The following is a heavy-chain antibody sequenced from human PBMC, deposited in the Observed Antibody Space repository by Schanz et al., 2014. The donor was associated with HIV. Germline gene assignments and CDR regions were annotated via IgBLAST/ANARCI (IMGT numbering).Heavy chain of an antibody. D-gene: IGHD6-19*01. CDR3: ARGSWYSGGWYDDYNYYDVDV. V-gene: IGHV3-21*02. Sequence: DVQLVESGGGLVKPGGSLSLSCAASGFSLSGYGMNWVRQAPGKGLEWVSSISSASTFLHYSDSVKGRFTISRDNANNSLSLQMNSLRVEDTAVYFCARGSWYSGGWYDDYNYYDVDVWGQGTTVVVSS. CDR1: GFSLSGYG. J-gene: IGHJ6*02. CDR2: ISSASTFL.